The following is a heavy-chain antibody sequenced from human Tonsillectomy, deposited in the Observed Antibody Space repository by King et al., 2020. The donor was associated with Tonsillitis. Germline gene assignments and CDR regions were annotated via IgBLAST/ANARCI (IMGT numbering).Heavy chain of an antibody. CDR1: GYTFTSYY. CDR3: ARVRRGGDMVVGHLDC. D-gene: IGHD2-2*01. CDR2: INPSGGST. J-gene: IGHJ4*02. Sequence: QLVQSGAEVKKPGASVKVSCKASGYTFTSYYMHWVRQAPGQGLEWMGIINPSGGSTMYAQKFQGRVTMTRDTSTSTVYMELSSLRSEDTAVYYCARVRRGGDMVVGHLDCGGQGTLVTVSS. V-gene: IGHV1-46*01.